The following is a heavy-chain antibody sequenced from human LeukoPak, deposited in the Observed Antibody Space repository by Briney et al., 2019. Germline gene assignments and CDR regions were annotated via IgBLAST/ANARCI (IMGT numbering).Heavy chain of an antibody. CDR1: GFTFSNYG. Sequence: GGSLRLSCAASGFTFSNYGMHWVRQAPGKGLEWVAFIRYGGSIKYYAGSVKGRFTISRDNSKNTLYLQMNSLRAEDTAVYYCANAVHYYDSSGYHPFDYWGQGTLVTVSS. CDR3: ANAVHYYDSSGYHPFDY. D-gene: IGHD3-22*01. CDR2: IRYGGSIK. J-gene: IGHJ4*02. V-gene: IGHV3-30*02.